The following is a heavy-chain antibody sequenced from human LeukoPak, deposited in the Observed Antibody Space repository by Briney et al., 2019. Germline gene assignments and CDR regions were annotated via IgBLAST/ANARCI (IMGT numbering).Heavy chain of an antibody. J-gene: IGHJ6*02. V-gene: IGHV3-23*01. CDR2: ISGSGGST. CDR1: GFTFSSYA. D-gene: IGHD1-7*01. Sequence: GGSLRLSCAASGFTFSSYAMSWVRQAPGKGREWVSAISGSGGSTYYADSVKGRFTISRDNSKNTLYLQMNSLRAEDTAVYYCAKGPLTGTTGNYYYGMDVWGQGTTVTVSS. CDR3: AKGPLTGTTGNYYYGMDV.